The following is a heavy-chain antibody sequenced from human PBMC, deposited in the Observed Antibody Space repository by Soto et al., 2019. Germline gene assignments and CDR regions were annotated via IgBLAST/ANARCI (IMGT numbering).Heavy chain of an antibody. CDR3: ARRYLYGSGSYYFFDY. Sequence: NPSETLSLTCTVSGGSISSGGYYWSWIRQHPGKGLEWIGYIYYSGSTYCNPSLKSRVTISVDTSKNQFSLKLSSVTAADTAVYYCARRYLYGSGSYYFFDYWGQGTLVTVSS. V-gene: IGHV4-31*03. D-gene: IGHD3-10*01. J-gene: IGHJ4*02. CDR1: GGSISSGGYY. CDR2: IYYSGST.